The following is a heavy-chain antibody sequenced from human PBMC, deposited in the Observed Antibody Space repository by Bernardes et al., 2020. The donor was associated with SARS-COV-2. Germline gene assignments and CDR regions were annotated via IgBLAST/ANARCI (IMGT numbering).Heavy chain of an antibody. D-gene: IGHD3-22*01. Sequence: VKVSCKASGYTFTSYYLHWVRQAPGQGLEWMGIINPGGGNPKYARRFQGRVTMTTDTSTNTVYMELRGLRSDDTAIYYCARDLEPNKFASSVDDETVRDYWGQGTPLTVSS. CDR2: INPGGGNP. J-gene: IGHJ4*02. CDR1: GYTFTSYY. V-gene: IGHV1-46*01. CDR3: ARDLEPNKFASSVDDETVRDY.